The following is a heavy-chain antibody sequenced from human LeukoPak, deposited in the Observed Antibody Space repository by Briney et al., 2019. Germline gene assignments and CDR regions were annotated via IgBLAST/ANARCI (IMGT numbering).Heavy chain of an antibody. CDR1: GYTFTGYY. D-gene: IGHD3-9*01. Sequence: ASVTVSCKASGYTFTGYYMHWVRQAPGQGLEWMGWINPNSGGTNYAQKFQGRVTMTRDTSISTAYMELSSLRYDDTAVYYCARDWLLRYSQGGFDSWGQGSLVTVSS. J-gene: IGHJ4*02. CDR2: INPNSGGT. V-gene: IGHV1-2*02. CDR3: ARDWLLRYSQGGFDS.